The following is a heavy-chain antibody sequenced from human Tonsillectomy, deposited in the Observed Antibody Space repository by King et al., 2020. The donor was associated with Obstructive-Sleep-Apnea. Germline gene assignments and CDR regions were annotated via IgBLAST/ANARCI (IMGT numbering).Heavy chain of an antibody. CDR3: ARECGGSGYYFIDS. J-gene: IGHJ4*02. V-gene: IGHV3-30*04. CDR2: ISYDGSNT. D-gene: IGHD3-22*01. Sequence: VQLVESGGGVVQPGRSLRLSCAASGFTFSSYAMHWVRQSPGKGLEWVAVISYDGSNTYYADSVKGRFTISRDNSKNTLYLQMNSLRAEDTAVYYCARECGGSGYYFIDSWGQGTLVTVSS. CDR1: GFTFSSYA.